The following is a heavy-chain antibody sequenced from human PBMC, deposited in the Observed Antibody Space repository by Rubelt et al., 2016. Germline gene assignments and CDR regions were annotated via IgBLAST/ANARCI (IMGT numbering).Heavy chain of an antibody. J-gene: IGHJ3*02. D-gene: IGHD6-19*01. V-gene: IGHV3-7*01. CDR2: VKQDGSDK. CDR3: AREATVAGTDDAFDI. Sequence: QLVESGGGLVQPGGSLRLSCAVSGFSVDDYALHWVRQFPEKGLEWVANVKQDGSDKHYVESGKGRFTVSRDNAKNSLYLQMNSQRAEDTAVYYCAREATVAGTDDAFDIWGQGTMVTVSS. CDR1: GFSVDDYA.